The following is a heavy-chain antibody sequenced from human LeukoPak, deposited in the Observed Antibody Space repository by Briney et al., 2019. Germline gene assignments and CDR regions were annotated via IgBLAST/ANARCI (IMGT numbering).Heavy chain of an antibody. D-gene: IGHD6-19*01. CDR2: INPNSGGT. Sequence: GASVKVSCKASGYTFTGYHMHWVRQAPGQGREWVGWINPNSGGTNYAQKFQGRVTMTRDTSISTAYMELSRLRSDDTAVYYCARSGGWYYFDYWGQGTLVTVSS. J-gene: IGHJ4*02. CDR1: GYTFTGYH. V-gene: IGHV1-2*02. CDR3: ARSGGWYYFDY.